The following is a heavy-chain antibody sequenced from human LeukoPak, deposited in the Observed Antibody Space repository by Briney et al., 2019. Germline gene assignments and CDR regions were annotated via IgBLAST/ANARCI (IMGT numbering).Heavy chain of an antibody. V-gene: IGHV1-2*02. Sequence: GASVKVSCKASGYTFTGYYMHWVRQAPGQGLEWIGWINPNSGGTNYAQKFQGRVTMTRDTSISTAYMELSRLKSDDTAVYYCARSAYCGGDCFQPYWGQGTLVTVSS. D-gene: IGHD2-21*02. CDR3: ARSAYCGGDCFQPY. J-gene: IGHJ4*02. CDR2: INPNSGGT. CDR1: GYTFTGYY.